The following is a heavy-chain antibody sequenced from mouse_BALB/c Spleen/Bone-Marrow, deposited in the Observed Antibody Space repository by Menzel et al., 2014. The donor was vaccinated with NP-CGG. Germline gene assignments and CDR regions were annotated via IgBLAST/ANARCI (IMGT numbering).Heavy chain of an antibody. J-gene: IGHJ3*01. CDR1: GFNIKDTY. D-gene: IGHD1-1*01. Sequence: VHVKQSGAELVKPGASVKLSCTASGFNIKDTYMHWVKQRPEQGLEWIGRIDPANGNTKYDPKFQGKATITADTSSNTAYLQLSSLTSEDTAVYYCASYYYGSSSFACWGQGTLVTVSA. CDR3: ASYYYGSSSFAC. V-gene: IGHV14-3*02. CDR2: IDPANGNT.